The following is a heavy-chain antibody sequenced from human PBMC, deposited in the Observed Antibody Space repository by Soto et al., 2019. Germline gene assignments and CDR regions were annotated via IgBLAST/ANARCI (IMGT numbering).Heavy chain of an antibody. J-gene: IGHJ4*02. CDR1: GYTFIVXX. D-gene: IGHD4-17*01. CDR2: IYPSGGSP. Sequence: ASVKVSCKASGYTFIVXXLHWVRQAPGQGLEWMGIIYPSGGSPSYAQKFQGRVIMTRDTSTSTVDMELSSLRSEDTAVYYCARSQTTVTHFDYWGQGTLVTVSS. V-gene: IGHV1-46*01. CDR3: ARSQTTVTHFDY.